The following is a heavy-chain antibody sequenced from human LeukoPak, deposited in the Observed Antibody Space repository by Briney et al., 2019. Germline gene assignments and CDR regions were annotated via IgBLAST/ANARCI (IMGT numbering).Heavy chain of an antibody. CDR3: AKEASYCTNGVCYSRIFDT. J-gene: IGHJ5*02. CDR1: GFTFSSYA. D-gene: IGHD2-8*01. Sequence: GGSLRLSCAASGFTFSSYAMSWVRQAPGKGLEWVSAISGSGGSTFYADSAKGRFTMSRDNSKNTLYLQMNSLRAEDTAVYYCAKEASYCTNGVCYSRIFDTWGQGTLVTVSS. CDR2: ISGSGGST. V-gene: IGHV3-23*01.